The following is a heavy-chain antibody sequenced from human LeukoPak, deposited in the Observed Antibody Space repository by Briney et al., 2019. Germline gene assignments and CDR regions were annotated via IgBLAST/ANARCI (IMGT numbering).Heavy chain of an antibody. CDR2: IYTSGSA. D-gene: IGHD4-11*01. CDR3: ARVYYSDYSIDY. V-gene: IGHV4-4*07. CDR1: GASISSHY. J-gene: IGHJ4*02. Sequence: PSETLSLTCTVSGASISSHYWSWIRQPAGKGLEWIGRIYTSGSANSNPFLKSRVTMSVDTSKNQFSLKLSSVTAADTAVYYCARVYYSDYSIDYWGLGTLVTVSS.